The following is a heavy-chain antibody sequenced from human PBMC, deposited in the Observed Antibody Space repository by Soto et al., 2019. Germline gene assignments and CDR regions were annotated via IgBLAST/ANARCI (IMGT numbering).Heavy chain of an antibody. Sequence: ASVKVSCKASGYTFTSYGISWVRQAPGQGLEWMGWISAYNGNTNCAQKLQGRVTMTTDTSTSTAYMELRSLRSDDTAVYYCAFTTVPERIYYYYYMDVWGKGTTVTVSS. V-gene: IGHV1-18*01. D-gene: IGHD4-17*01. CDR1: GYTFTSYG. CDR3: AFTTVPERIYYYYYMDV. J-gene: IGHJ6*03. CDR2: ISAYNGNT.